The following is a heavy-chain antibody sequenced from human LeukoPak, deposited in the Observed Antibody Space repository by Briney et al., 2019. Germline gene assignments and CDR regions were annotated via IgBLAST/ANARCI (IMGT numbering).Heavy chain of an antibody. CDR3: ARSGGSGWYSTGYFQH. CDR1: GYTFTSYG. Sequence: ASVKVSCEASGYTFTSYGIRWVRQAPGQGLEWMGWISAYHGNTNYAQKLQGRVTMTTDTSTSTAYMELRSLRSDDTAVYYCARSGGSGWYSTGYFQHWGQGTLVTVSS. D-gene: IGHD6-19*01. J-gene: IGHJ1*01. V-gene: IGHV1-18*04. CDR2: ISAYHGNT.